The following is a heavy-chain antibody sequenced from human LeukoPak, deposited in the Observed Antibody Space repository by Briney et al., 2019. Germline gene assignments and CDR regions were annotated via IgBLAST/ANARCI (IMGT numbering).Heavy chain of an antibody. CDR3: ARRWNYGRNYYIDV. Sequence: SETPSLTCAVYGGSFSNYYWSWISQSPGKGLEWIGEINDSGTINYNPSLMSRVTISVDKSKNQFSLKLSSVTAADTAVYYCARRWNYGRNYYIDVWGKGATVSVSS. V-gene: IGHV4-34*01. J-gene: IGHJ6*03. CDR1: GGSFSNYY. CDR2: INDSGTI. D-gene: IGHD1-7*01.